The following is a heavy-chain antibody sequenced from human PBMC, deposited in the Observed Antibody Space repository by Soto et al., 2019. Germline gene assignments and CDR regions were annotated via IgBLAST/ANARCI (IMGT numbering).Heavy chain of an antibody. CDR3: ARRSLGDGSYYGLDV. CDR2: ISAYNGNT. CDR1: GYTFTSYG. J-gene: IGHJ6*02. V-gene: IGHV1-18*01. Sequence: ASVKVSCKASGYTFTSYGISWVRQAPGQGLEWMGWISAYNGNTNYAQKLQGRVTMTTDTSTSTAYMELRSLRSDDTAVYYCARRSLGDGSYYGLDVWGQGTTVTVSS. D-gene: IGHD1-26*01.